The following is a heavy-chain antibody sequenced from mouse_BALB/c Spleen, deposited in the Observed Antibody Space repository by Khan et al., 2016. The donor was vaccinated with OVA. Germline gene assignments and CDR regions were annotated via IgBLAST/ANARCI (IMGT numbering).Heavy chain of an antibody. CDR2: IYPSDSYT. V-gene: IGHV1-69*02. Sequence: QVQLQQPGIELVRPGASVKLSCKASGYTFTNYWINWVKQRPGQGLEWIGNIYPSDSYTNYTQKFKDKATLTVDKSSSTAYMQLSSPTSEDTAVYYCTRDGVDGSSVAYCGQGTLVTVSA. CDR3: TRDGVDGSSVAY. J-gene: IGHJ3*01. CDR1: GYTFTNYW. D-gene: IGHD1-1*02.